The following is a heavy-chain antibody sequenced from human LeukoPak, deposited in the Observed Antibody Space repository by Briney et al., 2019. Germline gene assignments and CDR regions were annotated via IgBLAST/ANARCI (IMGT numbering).Heavy chain of an antibody. Sequence: GGSLRLSCAASGFTFSSYSMNWVRQAPGKGLEWVSSISSSSSYTYYADSVKGRFTISRDNDKNSLYLQMNSLRAEDTAVYYCARTYVGVSSSETYYYDSSGYYPYWGQGTLVTVSS. CDR1: GFTFSSYS. CDR3: ARTYVGVSSSETYYYDSSGYYPY. V-gene: IGHV3-21*01. J-gene: IGHJ4*02. CDR2: ISSSSSYT. D-gene: IGHD3-22*01.